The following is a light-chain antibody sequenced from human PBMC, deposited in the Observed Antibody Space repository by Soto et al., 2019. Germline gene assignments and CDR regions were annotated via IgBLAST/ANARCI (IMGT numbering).Light chain of an antibody. J-gene: IGKJ3*01. Sequence: EIVLTQSPGTLSLSPGDRATLSCRASQSVESSYFAWYQQRPGQAPRLLIYGASNRATGIPDRFSGSGSGTDFALTISSLDPDDFAVYYCQQLCRSPPFTFGPGTKVDIK. V-gene: IGKV3-20*01. CDR3: QQLCRSPPFT. CDR2: GAS. CDR1: QSVESSY.